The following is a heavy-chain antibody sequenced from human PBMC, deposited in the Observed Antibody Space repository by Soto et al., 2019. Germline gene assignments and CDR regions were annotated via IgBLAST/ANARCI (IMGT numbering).Heavy chain of an antibody. Sequence: QLHLVQSGAVVKKPGASVTVSCSASGYPVTAYYMHWVRQAPGRGLEWMGGINPATGAAKYTQTFQGRATRTRDTATSTVFMELSGLKSEDTAVFYCARGGGVGVAGSAAFDMWGQGTLVTVSS. CDR3: ARGGGVGVAGSAAFDM. CDR1: GYPVTAYY. CDR2: INPATGAA. J-gene: IGHJ3*02. D-gene: IGHD3-3*01. V-gene: IGHV1-2*02.